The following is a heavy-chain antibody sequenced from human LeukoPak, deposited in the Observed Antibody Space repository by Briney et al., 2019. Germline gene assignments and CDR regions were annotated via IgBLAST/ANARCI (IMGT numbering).Heavy chain of an antibody. CDR3: ASQRITMVRGVIIKEGYFDY. CDR2: IYYSGST. D-gene: IGHD3-10*01. V-gene: IGHV4-31*03. CDR1: GGSISSGGYY. J-gene: IGHJ4*02. Sequence: SETLSLTCTVSGGSISSGGYYWSWIRQHPGKGLEWIGYIYYSGSTYYNPSLKSRVTISVDTSKNQFSLKLSSVTAADTAVYYCASQRITMVRGVIIKEGYFDYWGQGTLVTVSS.